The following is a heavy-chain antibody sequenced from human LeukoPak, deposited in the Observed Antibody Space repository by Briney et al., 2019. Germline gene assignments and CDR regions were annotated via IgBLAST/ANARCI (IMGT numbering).Heavy chain of an antibody. J-gene: IGHJ4*02. Sequence: SETLSLTCTVSGGSISSSSYYWGWIRQPPGKGLEWIGSIYYSGSTYYNPPLKSRVTISVDTSKNQFSLKLSSVTAADTAVYYCARGKEVRGVIIPPKYWGQGTLVTVSS. D-gene: IGHD3-10*01. CDR3: ARGKEVRGVIIPPKY. CDR1: GGSISSSSYY. CDR2: IYYSGST. V-gene: IGHV4-39*07.